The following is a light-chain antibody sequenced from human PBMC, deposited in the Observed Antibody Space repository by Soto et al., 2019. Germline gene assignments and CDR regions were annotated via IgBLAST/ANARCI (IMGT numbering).Light chain of an antibody. CDR2: DAS. V-gene: IGKV3-11*01. CDR3: QQRSNWPRLT. J-gene: IGKJ3*01. Sequence: EIVLTQSPATLSLSPGERATLSCRASQSVSSYLAWYQQKPGQAPRLLIYDASNRATGIPARFSGSGSGTDFTLTISSLEPEDFAVYYCQQRSNWPRLTFGPGTKEDIK. CDR1: QSVSSY.